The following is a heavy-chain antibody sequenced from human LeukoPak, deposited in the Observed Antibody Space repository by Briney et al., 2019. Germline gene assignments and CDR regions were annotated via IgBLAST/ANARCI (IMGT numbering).Heavy chain of an antibody. CDR2: INPSGGST. J-gene: IGHJ5*02. V-gene: IGHV1-46*01. CDR3: ARERRSLPNWFDP. Sequence: ASVKVSCKASGYTFTGYYMRWVRQAPGQGLEWMGIINPSGGSTSYAQKFQGRVTMTRDTSTSTVYMELSSLRSEDTAVYYCARERRSLPNWFDPWGQGTLVTVSS. CDR1: GYTFTGYY.